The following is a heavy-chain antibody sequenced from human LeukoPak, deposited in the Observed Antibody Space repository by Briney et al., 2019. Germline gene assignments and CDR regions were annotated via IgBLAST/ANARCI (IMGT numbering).Heavy chain of an antibody. CDR3: ARGQYDSGSRYDI. J-gene: IGHJ3*02. CDR2: IYYSGDT. Sequence: SETLSLTCTVSGVSISSSNSYWGWIRQPPGKGLEWIGSIYYSGDTYYNASLKSQVSISIDTSKNQFSLRLTSVTAADTAVYYCARGQYDSGSRYDIWGQGTMVTVSS. CDR1: GVSISSSNSY. D-gene: IGHD3-10*01. V-gene: IGHV4-39*01.